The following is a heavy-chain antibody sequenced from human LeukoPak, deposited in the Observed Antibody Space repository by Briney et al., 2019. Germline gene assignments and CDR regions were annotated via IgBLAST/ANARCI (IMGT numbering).Heavy chain of an antibody. Sequence: PSETLSLTCTVSGGSISISSYNWAWIRQPPGKGLEWIAAIHNSGSTCYNPSLMSRVAISVDTSKNQFSLKLSSLTATDTAVYYCARLPTGFPNWFDTWGQGTLVTVSS. CDR1: GGSISISSYN. J-gene: IGHJ5*02. V-gene: IGHV4-39*01. D-gene: IGHD3-9*01. CDR3: ARLPTGFPNWFDT. CDR2: IHNSGST.